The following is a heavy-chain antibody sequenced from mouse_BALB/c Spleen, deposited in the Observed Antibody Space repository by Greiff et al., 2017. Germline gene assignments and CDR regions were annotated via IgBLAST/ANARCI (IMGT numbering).Heavy chain of an antibody. J-gene: IGHJ2*01. CDR3: ARGRVGYGSSYDY. CDR1: GYTFTDYA. Sequence: QVQLKESGAELVRPGVSVKISCKGSGYTFTDYAMHWVKQSHAKSLEWIGVISTYYGDASYNQKFKGKATMTVDKSSSTAYMELARLTSEDSAIYYCARGRVGYGSSYDYWGQGTTLTVSS. V-gene: IGHV1S137*01. CDR2: ISTYYGDA. D-gene: IGHD1-1*01.